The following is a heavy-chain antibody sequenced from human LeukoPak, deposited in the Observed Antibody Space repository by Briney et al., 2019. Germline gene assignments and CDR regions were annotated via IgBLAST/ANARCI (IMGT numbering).Heavy chain of an antibody. CDR1: GGSFSGYY. Sequence: SETLSLTCAVYGGSFSGYYWSWIRQPPGKGLEWIGEINHSGSTNYNPSRKSRVTISVDTSKNQFSLKLSSVTAADTAVYYCARGGVVGFWSGYNNNWFDPWGQGTLVTVSS. D-gene: IGHD3-3*01. CDR2: INHSGST. J-gene: IGHJ5*02. CDR3: ARGGVVGFWSGYNNNWFDP. V-gene: IGHV4-34*01.